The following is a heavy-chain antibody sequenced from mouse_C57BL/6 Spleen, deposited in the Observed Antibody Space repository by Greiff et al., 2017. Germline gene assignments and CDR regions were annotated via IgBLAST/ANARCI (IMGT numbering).Heavy chain of an antibody. CDR3: AGQGGTTVGYFDV. D-gene: IGHD1-1*01. Sequence: EVKLVESGGDLVKPGGSLKLSCAASGFTFSSYGMHWVRQTPDKRLEWVATISSGGSYPYYPDRVQGRFTISRDNAKNTLYLQMSSLKYDNTVMYYSAGQGGTTVGYFDVWGTGTTVTVSS. V-gene: IGHV5-6*01. CDR2: ISSGGSYP. CDR1: GFTFSSYG. J-gene: IGHJ1*03.